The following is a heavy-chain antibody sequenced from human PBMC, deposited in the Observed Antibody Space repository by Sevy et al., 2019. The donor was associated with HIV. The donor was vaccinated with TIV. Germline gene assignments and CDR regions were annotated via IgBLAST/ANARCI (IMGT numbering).Heavy chain of an antibody. V-gene: IGHV3-15*01. J-gene: IGHJ5*02. CDR2: IKPKNDGETT. Sequence: GGSLRLSCAASGFPFTEAWMNWVRQAPGKGLEWVGRIKPKNDGETTDYHAPVKDRFTISRDDSKNMLYLQMNSLNVEDTAVYYCRPGHYSDLWGQGTLVTVSS. D-gene: IGHD2-21*01. CDR1: GFPFTEAW. CDR3: RPGHYSDL.